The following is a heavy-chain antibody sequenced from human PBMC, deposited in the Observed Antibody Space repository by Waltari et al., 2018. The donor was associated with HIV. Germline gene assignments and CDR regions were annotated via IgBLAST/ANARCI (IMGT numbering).Heavy chain of an antibody. J-gene: IGHJ5*02. CDR2: IDDSGRV. D-gene: IGHD3-10*01. V-gene: IGHV4-34*01. CDR3: AKKDLFGGTRGWFDP. Sequence: QVRLHQWGAGLLKPSDTLSLTCAVYGESLSGYYWAWIRQPPGKGLQWIGDIDDSGRVHHDPSLKSRVAMSVDTYKNQFALKLRSVTAADTAVYYCAKKDLFGGTRGWFDPWGQGTSVVVSS. CDR1: GESLSGYY.